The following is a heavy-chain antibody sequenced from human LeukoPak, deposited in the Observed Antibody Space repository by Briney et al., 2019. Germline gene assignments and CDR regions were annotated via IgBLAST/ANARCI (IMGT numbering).Heavy chain of an antibody. J-gene: IGHJ4*02. D-gene: IGHD6-13*01. CDR1: GYTFTGYY. CDR2: IIPIFGTA. CDR3: ARDRDGSSSWYPLYRY. V-gene: IGHV1-69*13. Sequence: GASVKVSCKASGYTFTGYYMHWVRQAPGQGLEWIGGIIPIFGTANYAQKFQGRVTITADESTSTAYMELSSLRSEDTAVYYCARDRDGSSSWYPLYRYWGQGTLVTVSS.